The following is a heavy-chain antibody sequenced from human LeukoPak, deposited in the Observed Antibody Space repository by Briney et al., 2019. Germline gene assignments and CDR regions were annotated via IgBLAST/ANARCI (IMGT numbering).Heavy chain of an antibody. CDR2: ISSSSSYI. Sequence: GGSLRLSCAASGFTFSSYSMNWVRQAPGKGLEWVSSISSSSSYIYYADSVKGRFTISRDNAKNSLYLQMNSLRAEDTAVYYCARRSSWGLWIDYWGQGTLVTVSS. CDR3: ARRSSWGLWIDY. D-gene: IGHD4/OR15-4a*01. V-gene: IGHV3-21*01. CDR1: GFTFSSYS. J-gene: IGHJ4*02.